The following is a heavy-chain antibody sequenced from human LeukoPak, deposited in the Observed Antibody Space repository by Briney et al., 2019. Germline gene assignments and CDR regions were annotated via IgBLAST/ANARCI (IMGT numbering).Heavy chain of an antibody. CDR1: GFTFSSCA. J-gene: IGHJ4*02. CDR2: ISYDGTYK. CDR3: AKGDRVKVIEPAAETY. Sequence: GGSLRLSCAASGFTFSSCAIHWVRQAQGKGLEWVAVISYDGTYKYYADSVKGRFNISRDNSKNTLYLQMNSLRAEDTAVYYCAKGDRVKVIEPAAETYWGQGTLVTVSS. D-gene: IGHD2-2*01. V-gene: IGHV3-30-3*01.